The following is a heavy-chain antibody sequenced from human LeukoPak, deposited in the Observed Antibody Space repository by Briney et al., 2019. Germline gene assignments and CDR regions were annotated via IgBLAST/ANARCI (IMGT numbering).Heavy chain of an antibody. V-gene: IGHV4-30-2*01. D-gene: IGHD1-20*01. J-gene: IGHJ6*02. CDR3: ARVNQESITGNSDYYYGMDV. CDR1: GGSISSGGYS. CDR2: IYHSGST. Sequence: PSQTLSLTCAVSGGSISSGGYSWSWIRQPPGKGLEWIGYIYHSGSTNYNPSLKSRVTISVDTSKNQFSLKLSSVTAADTAVYYCARVNQESITGNSDYYYGMDVWGQGTTVTVSS.